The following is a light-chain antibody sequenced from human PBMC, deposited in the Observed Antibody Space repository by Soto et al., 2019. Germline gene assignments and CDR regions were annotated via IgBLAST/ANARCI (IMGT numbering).Light chain of an antibody. CDR1: QSVSTSF. V-gene: IGKV3-20*01. CDR2: GTS. J-gene: IGKJ1*01. Sequence: EIVLTQSPGTLSLSPGDRATLSCRASQSVSTSFLAWYQQTPGQAPRLLIYGTSSRATGIPDRFSGSGSGTYFTLTISRLEHEDVAVYYCHQFDRSMTFGQGTTVEIK. CDR3: HQFDRSMT.